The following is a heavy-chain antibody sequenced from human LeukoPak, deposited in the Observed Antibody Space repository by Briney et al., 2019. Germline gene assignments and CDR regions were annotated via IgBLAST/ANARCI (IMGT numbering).Heavy chain of an antibody. CDR3: ARRNLRSGSSPGFDP. V-gene: IGHV3-21*01. D-gene: IGHD3-10*01. Sequence: ETLSLTCAVYGGSFSGYYWSWIRQPPGEGLEWVSSISSSSSYMYYADSVKGRFTISRDNAKNSLYLQMNSLRAEDTAVYYCARRNLRSGSSPGFDPWGQGTLVTVSS. CDR1: GGSFSGYY. CDR2: ISSSSSYM. J-gene: IGHJ5*02.